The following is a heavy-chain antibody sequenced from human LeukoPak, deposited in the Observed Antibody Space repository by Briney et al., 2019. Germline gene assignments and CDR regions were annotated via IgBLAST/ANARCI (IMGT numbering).Heavy chain of an antibody. V-gene: IGHV1-46*01. D-gene: IGHD4-17*01. CDR3: ARTGHDYAENFDY. Sequence: ASVKVSCKASEYPFTSYYIHWVRQAPGQGLEWMGLINPSSGSTNYAQKFLGRVTMTTDTSTSTAYMELRSLRSDDTAVYYCARTGHDYAENFDYWGQGTLVTVSS. J-gene: IGHJ4*02. CDR1: EYPFTSYY. CDR2: INPSSGST.